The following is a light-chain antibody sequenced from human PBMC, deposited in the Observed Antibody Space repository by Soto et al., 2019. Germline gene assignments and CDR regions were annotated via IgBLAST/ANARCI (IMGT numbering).Light chain of an antibody. CDR1: SSDVGSYDL. V-gene: IGLV2-23*02. Sequence: QSVLTQPASVSGSPGQSITISCTGTSSDVGSYDLVSWYQQHPGKAPKLMIYEVSKRPSGVSNRFFGSKSGNTASLTISGLQAEDEADYYCGSYAGPITLQFGGGTKVTVL. CDR2: EVS. CDR3: GSYAGPITLQ. J-gene: IGLJ2*01.